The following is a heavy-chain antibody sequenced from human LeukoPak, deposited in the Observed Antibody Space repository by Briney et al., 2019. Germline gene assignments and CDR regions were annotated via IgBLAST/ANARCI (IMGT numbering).Heavy chain of an antibody. V-gene: IGHV1-18*01. D-gene: IGHD2-21*02. CDR3: AXXXXXXXGDCQRGNWFDP. CDR2: ISAYNGNT. CDR1: GYTFTSYG. J-gene: IGHJ5*02. Sequence: ASVKVSCKASGYTFTSYGISWVRQAPGQGLEWMGWISAYNGNTNYAQKLQGRVTMTTDTSTSTAYMELRSLRSDDTAVYYCAXXXXXXXGDCQRGNWFDPWGQGTLVTVSS.